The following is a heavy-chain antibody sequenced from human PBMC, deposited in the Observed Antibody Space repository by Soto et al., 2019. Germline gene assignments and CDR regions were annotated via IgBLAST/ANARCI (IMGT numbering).Heavy chain of an antibody. CDR3: AKASGWVVPAEDV. CDR1: GFTFSSYG. CDR2: ISGSGIST. J-gene: IGHJ6*04. Sequence: EVQLLESGGGLVQPGGSLRLSCAASGFTFSSYGMSWVRQAPGKGLEWVSGISGSGISTYYADSVKGRFTISRDRSKNTLYLQMNSRRAEDTAVYYCAKASGWVVPAEDVWGKGTTVTVSS. V-gene: IGHV3-23*01. D-gene: IGHD2-2*01.